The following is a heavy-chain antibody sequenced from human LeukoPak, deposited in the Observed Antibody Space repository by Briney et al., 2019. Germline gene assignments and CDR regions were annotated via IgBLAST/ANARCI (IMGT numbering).Heavy chain of an antibody. Sequence: PGGSLRFSCAASGFTFSSYAMSWVRQAPVKGLEWVSAISGSGGSTYYADSVKGRFTISRDNSKNTLYLQMNSLRAEDTAVYYCAKGATMIVVVIKKSYYGMDVWGQGTTVTVSS. CDR2: ISGSGGST. V-gene: IGHV3-23*01. J-gene: IGHJ6*02. CDR1: GFTFSSYA. D-gene: IGHD3-22*01. CDR3: AKGATMIVVVIKKSYYGMDV.